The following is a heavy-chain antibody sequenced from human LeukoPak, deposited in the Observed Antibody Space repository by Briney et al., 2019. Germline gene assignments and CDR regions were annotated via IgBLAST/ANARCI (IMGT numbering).Heavy chain of an antibody. J-gene: IGHJ4*02. D-gene: IGHD2-2*01. CDR1: GYTFTGYY. CDR3: ARAKEATRSSTSCALGY. V-gene: IGHV1-2*02. CDR2: INPNSGGT. Sequence: ASVKVSCKASGYTFTGYYMHWVRQAPGQGLEWMGWINPNSGGTNYAQKFQGRVTMTRDTSISTAYMELSRLRSDDTAVYYCARAKEATRSSTSCALGYWGQGTLVTVSS.